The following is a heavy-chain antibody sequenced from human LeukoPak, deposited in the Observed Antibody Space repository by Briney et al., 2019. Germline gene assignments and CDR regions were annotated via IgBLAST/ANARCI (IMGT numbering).Heavy chain of an antibody. V-gene: IGHV3-48*03. CDR1: GFTFSSYG. Sequence: PGGSLRLSCAASGFTFSSYGMNWVRQAPGKGLEWVSYISSSGSTIYYADSVKGRFTISRDNAKNSLYLQMNSLRAEDTAVYYCATGLYYCGPVDYWGQGTLVTVSS. D-gene: IGHD3-10*01. CDR3: ATGLYYCGPVDY. J-gene: IGHJ4*02. CDR2: ISSSGSTI.